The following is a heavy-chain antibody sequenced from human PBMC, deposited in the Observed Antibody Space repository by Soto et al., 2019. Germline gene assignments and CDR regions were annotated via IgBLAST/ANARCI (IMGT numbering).Heavy chain of an antibody. Sequence: SETLSLTCSVSGGSINSSSYFWGWVRQPPVKGLEWIGSIYYSGSTYYNPSLRSRVTISVDTSKNQFSLKLSSVTAADTAVFYCARHYSSGSRNWFDPWGQGTLVTVSS. V-gene: IGHV4-39*01. CDR2: IYYSGST. J-gene: IGHJ5*02. CDR1: GGSINSSSYF. D-gene: IGHD6-19*01. CDR3: ARHYSSGSRNWFDP.